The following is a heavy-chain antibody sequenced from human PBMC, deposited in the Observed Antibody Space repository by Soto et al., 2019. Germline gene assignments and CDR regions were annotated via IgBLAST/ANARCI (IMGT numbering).Heavy chain of an antibody. CDR3: ATSTDFWSGPYGMDV. Sequence: ASVKVSCKASGYTFTSYYMHWVRQAPGQGLEWMGIINPSGGRTSYAQKFQGRVTMTRDTSTSTVYMELSSLRSEDTAVYYCATSTDFWSGPYGMDVWGQGTTVTVSS. CDR1: GYTFTSYY. J-gene: IGHJ6*02. D-gene: IGHD3-3*01. CDR2: INPSGGRT. V-gene: IGHV1-46*01.